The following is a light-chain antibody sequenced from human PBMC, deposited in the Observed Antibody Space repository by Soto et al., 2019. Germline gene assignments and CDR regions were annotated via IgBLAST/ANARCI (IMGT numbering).Light chain of an antibody. CDR2: DNN. J-gene: IGLJ2*01. CDR3: ATWDGSLPGEV. V-gene: IGLV1-51*01. CDR1: SSNIGNNY. Sequence: QSVLTQSPSVSAAPGQKVTISCSGSSSNIGNNYVSWYQQLPGTAPKLLIYDNNKRPSGIPDRFSGSKSGTSGTLDITGLQTGDEADYYCATWDGSLPGEVFGGGTNPTVL.